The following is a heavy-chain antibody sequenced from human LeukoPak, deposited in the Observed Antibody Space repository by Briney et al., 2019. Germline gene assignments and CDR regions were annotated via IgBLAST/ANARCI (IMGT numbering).Heavy chain of an antibody. D-gene: IGHD3-22*01. Sequence: EASVKVSCKASGYTFITYKMHWVRQAPGQGLEWVGIINPSDGDRRNAQKFQGRVTMTRDMSTSTVYMELSSLRSEDTAVYYCARPNTGYYDSSGYDAFDIWGQGTMVTVSS. V-gene: IGHV1-46*01. CDR1: GYTFITYK. J-gene: IGHJ3*02. CDR2: INPSDGDR. CDR3: ARPNTGYYDSSGYDAFDI.